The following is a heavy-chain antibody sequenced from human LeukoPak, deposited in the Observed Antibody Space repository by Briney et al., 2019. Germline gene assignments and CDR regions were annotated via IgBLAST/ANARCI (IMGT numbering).Heavy chain of an antibody. CDR3: ARRNVWVPATMVGPWFDP. J-gene: IGHJ5*02. D-gene: IGHD2-2*01. Sequence: GASVKVSCKASGYTFTGYYMHWVRQAPGQGLEWMGWINLNSGGTSYAQKFQDRVTMTRDTSISTAYMELSRLRSDDTAVYYCARRNVWVPATMVGPWFDPWGQGTLVTVSS. CDR1: GYTFTGYY. V-gene: IGHV1-2*02. CDR2: INLNSGGT.